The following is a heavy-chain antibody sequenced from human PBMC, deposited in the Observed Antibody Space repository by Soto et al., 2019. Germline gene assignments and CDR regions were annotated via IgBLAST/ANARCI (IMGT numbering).Heavy chain of an antibody. D-gene: IGHD3-10*01. Sequence: QVQLVQSGAEVKEPGDSVRVSCEASGYTFTAYYIHWVRQAPGQGLEGMGWINPKFGDTTYAQDCQGRVSMTRDMSISTVYMELSRLTSDDTAIYYCARNIDYYYGPGSGNGHGFWGQGTTVTVFS. CDR1: GYTFTAYY. J-gene: IGHJ6*02. CDR2: INPKFGDT. CDR3: ARNIDYYYGPGSGNGHGF. V-gene: IGHV1-2*02.